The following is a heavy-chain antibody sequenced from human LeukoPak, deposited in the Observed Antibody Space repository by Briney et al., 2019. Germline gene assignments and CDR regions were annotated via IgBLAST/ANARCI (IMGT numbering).Heavy chain of an antibody. CDR1: GYTFTSYD. CDR2: MNPNSGNT. CDR3: ARTAMVVERKFDY. D-gene: IGHD2-15*01. V-gene: IGHV1-8*01. Sequence: ASAKVSCKASGYTFTSYDINWVRQATGQGLEWMGWMNPNSGNTGYAQKFQGRVTMTRNTSISTAYMELSSLRSEDTAVYYCARTAMVVERKFDYWGQGTLVTVSS. J-gene: IGHJ4*02.